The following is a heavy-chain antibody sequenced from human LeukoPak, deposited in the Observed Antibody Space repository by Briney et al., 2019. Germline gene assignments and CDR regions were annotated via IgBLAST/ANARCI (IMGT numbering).Heavy chain of an antibody. CDR3: ARAGYYDRAGAFDI. J-gene: IGHJ3*02. CDR2: IIPIFGTA. Sequence: SVKVSCKASGGTFSSYAISWVRQAPGQGLEWKGGIIPIFGTANYAQKFQGRVTITADESTSTAYMELSSLRSEDTAVYYCARAGYYDRAGAFDIWGQGTMVTVSS. D-gene: IGHD3-22*01. CDR1: GGTFSSYA. V-gene: IGHV1-69*01.